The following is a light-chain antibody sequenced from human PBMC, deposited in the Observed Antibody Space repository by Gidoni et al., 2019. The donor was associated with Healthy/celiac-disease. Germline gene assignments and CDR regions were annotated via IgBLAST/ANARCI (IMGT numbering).Light chain of an antibody. Sequence: EIVLTQSPGTLSLSPGERATLSCRASQSVSSNYLAWYKQKPGQAPRLLIYGSSSRATGIPDRFFGSGSATDFSLTISRLVPEDFAVYYCQQYGSSPTWTFGQGTKVEIK. CDR2: GSS. J-gene: IGKJ1*01. CDR3: QQYGSSPTWT. V-gene: IGKV3-20*01. CDR1: QSVSSNY.